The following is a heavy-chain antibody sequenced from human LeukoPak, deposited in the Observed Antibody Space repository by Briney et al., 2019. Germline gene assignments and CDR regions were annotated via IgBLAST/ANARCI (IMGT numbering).Heavy chain of an antibody. J-gene: IGHJ6*02. Sequence: ASVKVSCKAAGHTFTSYDIDWVRQATGQGLEGMGWMNPNRGNTSHAQKFQRRVTMTRTTSISTAYMELRSLRSAATAVYYCGMISGSYLYYYYGMDVWGQGTTVTVSS. CDR2: MNPNRGNT. CDR3: GMISGSYLYYYYGMDV. D-gene: IGHD1-26*01. CDR1: GHTFTSYD. V-gene: IGHV1-8*01.